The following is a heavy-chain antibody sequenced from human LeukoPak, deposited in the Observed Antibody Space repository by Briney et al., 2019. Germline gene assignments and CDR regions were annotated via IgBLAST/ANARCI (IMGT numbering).Heavy chain of an antibody. J-gene: IGHJ4*02. V-gene: IGHV4-34*01. D-gene: IGHD3-16*01. CDR3: SRRARELGF. CDR2: INHSGST. CDR1: GGSFSGYY. Sequence: PSETLSLTCAVYGGSFSGYYWSWIRQPPGKGLEWIGEINHSGSTNYNPSLKSRVTISVDTSKNQFSLKLSSVTAADTAVYYCSRRARELGFWGQGILVTVSS.